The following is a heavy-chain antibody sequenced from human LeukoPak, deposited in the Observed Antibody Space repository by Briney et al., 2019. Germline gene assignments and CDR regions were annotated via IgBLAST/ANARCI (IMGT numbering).Heavy chain of an antibody. Sequence: SETLSHTCAVSGYSITSGYYWAWIRQPPGKGLEWIGNIYHSGSTYYSASLKSRVTISVDTSKNQFSLKLSSVTAADTAVYYCARRYSNYFFDYWGQGTLVTVSS. V-gene: IGHV4-38-2*01. CDR3: ARRYSNYFFDY. J-gene: IGHJ4*02. D-gene: IGHD4-11*01. CDR2: IYHSGST. CDR1: GYSITSGYY.